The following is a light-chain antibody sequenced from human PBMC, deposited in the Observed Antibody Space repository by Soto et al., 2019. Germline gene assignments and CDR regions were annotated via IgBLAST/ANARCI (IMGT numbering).Light chain of an antibody. V-gene: IGKV3D-15*01. Sequence: EIVMTQSPATLSASPGERATLSCRASQSVSSNLAWYQQKPGQAPRLLIYGASTRATDIPDRFSGSGSGMDFALTISRLEPEDSAVYYCQKYGDSSITFGQGTRLEIK. J-gene: IGKJ5*01. CDR2: GAS. CDR1: QSVSSN. CDR3: QKYGDSSIT.